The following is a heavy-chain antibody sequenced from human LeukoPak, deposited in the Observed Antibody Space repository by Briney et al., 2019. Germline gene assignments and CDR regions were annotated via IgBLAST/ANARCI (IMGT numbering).Heavy chain of an antibody. CDR1: GFTFGSYA. D-gene: IGHD5-18*01. J-gene: IGHJ4*02. V-gene: IGHV3-30-3*01. Sequence: PGGSLRLSCTASGFTFGSYAMSWARQAPGKGLEWVAIISYDGNNKYYANSVKGRFTISRDNSKNTLFLQMNSLRAEDTAVYYCARVVDTAMVLPDYWGQGTLVIVSS. CDR2: ISYDGNNK. CDR3: ARVVDTAMVLPDY.